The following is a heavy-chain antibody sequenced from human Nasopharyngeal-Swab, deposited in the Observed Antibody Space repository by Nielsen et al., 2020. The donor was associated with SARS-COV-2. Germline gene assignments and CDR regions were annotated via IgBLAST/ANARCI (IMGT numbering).Heavy chain of an antibody. Sequence: GGSLRLSCAASGYTFSSYWMHWVRQAPGKGLEWVSAISGSGASTYYADSVKGRFTISRDNSKNTLYLQMNRLRGEDTAVYYCVRDLPYNEVSWGQGTLVTVSS. D-gene: IGHD5-24*01. CDR1: GYTFSSYW. J-gene: IGHJ5*02. CDR3: VRDLPYNEVS. V-gene: IGHV3-23*01. CDR2: ISGSGAST.